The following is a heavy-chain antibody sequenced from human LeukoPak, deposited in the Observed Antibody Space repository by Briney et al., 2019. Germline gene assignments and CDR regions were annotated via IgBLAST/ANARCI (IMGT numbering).Heavy chain of an antibody. V-gene: IGHV4-34*01. CDR1: GGSFSGYY. J-gene: IGHJ3*02. CDR2: INHSGST. D-gene: IGHD1-1*01. CDR3: ARGPDDNAFDI. Sequence: SETLSLTCAVYGGSFSGYYWSWIRQPPGKGLEWIGEINHSGSTNYNPSLKSRVTISVDTSKNQFSLKLSSVTAADTAVYYCARGPDDNAFDIWGQGTMVTVSS.